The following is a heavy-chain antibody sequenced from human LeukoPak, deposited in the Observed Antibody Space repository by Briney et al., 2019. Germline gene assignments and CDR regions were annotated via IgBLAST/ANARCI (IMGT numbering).Heavy chain of an antibody. J-gene: IGHJ3*02. Sequence: PSETLSLTSTVSGDSSSSYYWSGIGQPPAKGLEWIGCIYYSGDTNYNPSLKSRVTISIATSKNQFFLKLSSVTAADTAVYYCARDYAFDIWGQGTMVTVSS. CDR2: IYYSGDT. V-gene: IGHV4-59*01. CDR3: ARDYAFDI. CDR1: GDSSSSYY.